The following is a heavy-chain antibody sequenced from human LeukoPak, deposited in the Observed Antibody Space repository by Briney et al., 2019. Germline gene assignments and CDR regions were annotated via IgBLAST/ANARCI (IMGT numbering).Heavy chain of an antibody. J-gene: IGHJ5*02. Sequence: GGSLRLSCAASGFTFSSYAMSWVRQAPGKGLEWVSAISGSGGSTYYADSVKGRFTISRDNSKNTLYLQMNSLRAEDTAVYYCAKDPYDILTPNRFDPWGQGTLVTVSS. CDR3: AKDPYDILTPNRFDP. CDR1: GFTFSSYA. V-gene: IGHV3-23*01. D-gene: IGHD3-9*01. CDR2: ISGSGGST.